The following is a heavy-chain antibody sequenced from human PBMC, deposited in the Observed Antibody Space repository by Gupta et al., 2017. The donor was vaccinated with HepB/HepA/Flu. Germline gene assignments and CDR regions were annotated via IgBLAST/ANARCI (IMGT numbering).Heavy chain of an antibody. D-gene: IGHD3-22*01. CDR1: GYPFTSYD. J-gene: IGHJ4*02. CDR2: MNPNSGNT. CDR3: ARGRRLIPAKVVVISYFDY. V-gene: IGHV1-8*01. Sequence: QVQLVQSGAEVKKPGASVKVSCKASGYPFTSYDLTWVLQATVQGLEWMGWMNPNSGNTGYAQKFQGRVTMTRNTSISTAYMELSSLRSEDTAVYYCARGRRLIPAKVVVISYFDYWGQGTLVTVSS.